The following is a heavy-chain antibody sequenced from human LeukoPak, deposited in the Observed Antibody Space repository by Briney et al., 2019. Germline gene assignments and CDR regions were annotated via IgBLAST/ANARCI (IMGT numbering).Heavy chain of an antibody. CDR1: GGSISSSSYY. CDR2: IYYSGST. D-gene: IGHD4-11*01. J-gene: IGHJ4*02. Sequence: PSETLSLTCTVSGGSISSSSYYWGWIRQPPGKGLEWIGSIYYSGSTYYNPSLKSRVTISVDTSKNQFSLKLSSVTAADTAVYYCARGVDSNYSYDYWGQGTLVTVSS. V-gene: IGHV4-39*07. CDR3: ARGVDSNYSYDY.